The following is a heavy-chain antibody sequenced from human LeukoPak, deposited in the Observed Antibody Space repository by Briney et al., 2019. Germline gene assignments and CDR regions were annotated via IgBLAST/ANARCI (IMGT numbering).Heavy chain of an antibody. Sequence: VGSLRLSCAASGFTFDRHAMCWVPQAPGKGLEWVSSIDIGGGTTYYADSVKGRFTIPRDNPKNTLYLQMNSLRAEDTALYFCANEVRPNDYWGRGTLVTVSS. CDR2: IDIGGGTT. V-gene: IGHV3-23*01. CDR3: ANEVRPNDY. J-gene: IGHJ4*02. CDR1: GFTFDRHA. D-gene: IGHD4/OR15-4a*01.